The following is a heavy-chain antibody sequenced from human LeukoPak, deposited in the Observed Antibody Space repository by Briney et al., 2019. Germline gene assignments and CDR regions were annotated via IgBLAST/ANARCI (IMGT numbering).Heavy chain of an antibody. Sequence: PGGSLRLSCAVSGFTLRNYAMSWVRQAPGKGLEWVANIKQDGSEKNYVDSVKGRFTISRDNAKNSLYLQINSLRVEDTAVYYCARVGGAHCGGDCYANWGQGALVTVSS. CDR3: ARVGGAHCGGDCYAN. CDR2: IKQDGSEK. CDR1: GFTLRNYA. V-gene: IGHV3-7*01. J-gene: IGHJ4*02. D-gene: IGHD2-21*02.